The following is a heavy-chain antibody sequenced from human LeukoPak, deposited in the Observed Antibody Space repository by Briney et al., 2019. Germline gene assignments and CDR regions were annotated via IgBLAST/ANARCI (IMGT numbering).Heavy chain of an antibody. Sequence: SETLSLTCTVSGGSISSYYWSWIRQPPGKGLEGIGCIYYSGSTNYNPTLKSRVTISVDTSKNQFSLKLSSVTAADTAVYYCARAPITVVTSLSFDYWGQGTLVTVSS. CDR1: GGSISSYY. V-gene: IGHV4-59*01. CDR2: IYYSGST. J-gene: IGHJ4*02. D-gene: IGHD4-23*01. CDR3: ARAPITVVTSLSFDY.